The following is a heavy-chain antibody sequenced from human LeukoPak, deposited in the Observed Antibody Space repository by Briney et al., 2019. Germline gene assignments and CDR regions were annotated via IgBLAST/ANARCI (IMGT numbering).Heavy chain of an antibody. CDR3: ARARGAVAIDY. CDR2: INHSGST. V-gene: IGHV4-34*01. CDR1: GGSFSGYY. J-gene: IGHJ4*02. Sequence: SETLSLTCAVYGGSFSGYYWSWIRQPPGKGLEWIGEINHSGSTNYNPSLKSRLTISVDPSKNQFSLKLSSVTAADTAVYYCARARGAVAIDYWGQGTLVTVSS. D-gene: IGHD6-19*01.